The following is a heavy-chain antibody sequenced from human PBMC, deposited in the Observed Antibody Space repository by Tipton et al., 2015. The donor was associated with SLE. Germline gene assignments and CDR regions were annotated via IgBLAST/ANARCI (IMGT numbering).Heavy chain of an antibody. J-gene: IGHJ6*03. CDR3: ARETEDTGWIHSRDYIYYYYYVDV. CDR1: GGSISNYY. D-gene: IGHD6-19*01. CDR2: IYFSGSA. V-gene: IGHV4-59*01. Sequence: TLSLTCTVSGGSISNYYWSWIRQPPGKGLEWIGYIYFSGSANYNPSLKSRVTISLDTSKNQFSLKLSSVTAADTAVYYCARETEDTGWIHSRDYIYYYYYVDVRGQGTTVTVSS.